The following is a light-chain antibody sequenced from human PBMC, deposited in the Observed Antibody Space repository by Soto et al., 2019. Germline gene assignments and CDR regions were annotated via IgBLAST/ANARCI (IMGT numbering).Light chain of an antibody. V-gene: IGKV1-5*03. Sequence: DVQMTQSPSTLSASVGDRVIITCRASQNIRGWLAWYQQRPGEAPNLLIYGASTLESGVPSRFSGSGSGTEFTLTFSSLQPDDFGTYYCQQYISTRTFVQGTKEDIK. CDR2: GAS. J-gene: IGKJ1*01. CDR1: QNIRGW. CDR3: QQYISTRT.